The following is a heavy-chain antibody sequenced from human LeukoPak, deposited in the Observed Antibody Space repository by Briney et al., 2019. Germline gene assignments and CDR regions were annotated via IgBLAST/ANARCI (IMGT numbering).Heavy chain of an antibody. CDR2: VNPNSGNT. CDR1: GYTFTNFD. CDR3: ARGPQWRGDSYYMDV. D-gene: IGHD6-19*01. V-gene: IGHV1-8*01. J-gene: IGHJ6*03. Sequence: ASVNVSCKGSGYTFTNFDINWVRHATGQGLEWMGWVNPNSGNTGSAQKLQGRVTMTMNTSISTAYIELSSLRSEDTAVYYCARGPQWRGDSYYMDVWGRGTTVTVSS.